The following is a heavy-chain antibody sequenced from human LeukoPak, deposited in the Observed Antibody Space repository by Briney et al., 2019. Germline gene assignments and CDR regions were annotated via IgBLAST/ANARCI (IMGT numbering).Heavy chain of an antibody. V-gene: IGHV4-34*01. D-gene: IGHD3-10*01. CDR2: INHSGST. J-gene: IGHJ4*02. CDR3: ASGLGYYGSGSYYNDGDY. CDR1: GGSFSGYY. Sequence: SETLSLTCAVYGGSFSGYYWSWIRQPPGKGLEWIGEINHSGSTNYNPSLKSRVTISVDTSKNQFALKLSSVTAADTAGYYCASGLGYYGSGSYYNDGDYWGQGTLVSVPS.